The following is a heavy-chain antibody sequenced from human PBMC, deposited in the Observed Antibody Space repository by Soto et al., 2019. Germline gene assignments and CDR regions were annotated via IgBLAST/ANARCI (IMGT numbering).Heavy chain of an antibody. J-gene: IGHJ4*02. Sequence: SETLSLACTVSGGSISSYYWSWIRQPPGKGLEWIGYIYYSGSTNYNPSLKSRVTISLDTSKNQFSLKLSSVTAADTAVYYCARGTFMVRGVIITGPTKFDYWGQGTLVTVSS. CDR2: IYYSGST. V-gene: IGHV4-59*01. D-gene: IGHD3-10*01. CDR1: GGSISSYY. CDR3: ARGTFMVRGVIITGPTKFDY.